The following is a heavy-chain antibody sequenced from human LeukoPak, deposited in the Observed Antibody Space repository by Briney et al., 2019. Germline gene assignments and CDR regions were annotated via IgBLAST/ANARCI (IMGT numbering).Heavy chain of an antibody. J-gene: IGHJ6*03. V-gene: IGHV1-8*01. CDR2: MNPNSGNT. D-gene: IGHD3-9*01. Sequence: ASVKVSCKASGYTFISYDINWVRQATGQGLEWMGWMNPNSGNTGYAQKFQGRVTMTRNTSISTAYMELSSLRSEDTAVYYCARGVLRYFDWLLSGEYYYYMDVWGKGTTVTISS. CDR3: ARGVLRYFDWLLSGEYYYYMDV. CDR1: GYTFISYD.